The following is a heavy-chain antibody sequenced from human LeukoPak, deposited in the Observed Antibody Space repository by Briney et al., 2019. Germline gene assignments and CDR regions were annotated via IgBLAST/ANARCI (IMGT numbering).Heavy chain of an antibody. J-gene: IGHJ3*02. CDR1: GGSISSGSYY. Sequence: PSETLSLTCTVSGGSISSGSYYWSWIRQPAGKGLEWIGRIYTSGSTNYSPSLKSRVTISVDTSKNQFSLKLSSVTAADTAVYYCARVGYYDSSGYYYVGNAFDIWGQGTMVTVSS. CDR3: ARVGYYDSSGYYYVGNAFDI. CDR2: IYTSGST. V-gene: IGHV4-61*02. D-gene: IGHD3-22*01.